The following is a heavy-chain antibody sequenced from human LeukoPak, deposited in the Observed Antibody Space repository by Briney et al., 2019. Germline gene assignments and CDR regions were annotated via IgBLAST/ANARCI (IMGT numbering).Heavy chain of an antibody. Sequence: QPGGSLRLSCAASGFTFSTYWMHWVRHVPGKGLLWVSRIKTDGSTTNYADSVKGRFTIFRDNAKNTLSLQMDSLRAEDTAVYYCVREGWEYWGQGTLVTVSS. D-gene: IGHD1-26*01. CDR3: VREGWEY. V-gene: IGHV3-74*01. J-gene: IGHJ4*02. CDR2: IKTDGSTT. CDR1: GFTFSTYW.